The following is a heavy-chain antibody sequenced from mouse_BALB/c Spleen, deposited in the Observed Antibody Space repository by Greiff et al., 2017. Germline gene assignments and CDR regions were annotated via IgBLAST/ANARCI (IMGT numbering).Heavy chain of an antibody. CDR1: GFSLTSYD. CDR3: VRVFAPRGWYFDV. V-gene: IGHV2-9-2*01. J-gene: IGHJ1*01. Sequence: QVQLKESGPGLVAPSQSLSITCTVSGFSLTSYDISWIRQPPGKGLEWLGVIWTGGGTNYNSAFMSRLSISKDNSKSQVFLKMNSLQTDDTAIYYCVRVFAPRGWYFDVWGAGTTVTVSS. CDR2: IWTGGGT.